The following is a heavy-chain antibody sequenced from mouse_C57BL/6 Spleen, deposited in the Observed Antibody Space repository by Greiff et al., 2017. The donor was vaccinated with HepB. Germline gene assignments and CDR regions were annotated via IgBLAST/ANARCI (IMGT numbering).Heavy chain of an antibody. Sequence: EVKLVESGGGLVKPGGSLKLSCAASGFTFSSYAMSWVRQTPEKRLEWVATISDGGSYTYYPDNVKGRFTISRDNAKNNLYLQMSHLKSEDTAMYYCARDLHYAMDYWGQGTSVTVSS. CDR3: ARDLHYAMDY. CDR2: ISDGGSYT. V-gene: IGHV5-4*01. CDR1: GFTFSSYA. J-gene: IGHJ4*01.